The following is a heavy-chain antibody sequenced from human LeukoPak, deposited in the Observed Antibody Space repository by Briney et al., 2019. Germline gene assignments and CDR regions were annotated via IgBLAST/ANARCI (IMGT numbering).Heavy chain of an antibody. CDR1: GSTFSDYW. D-gene: IGHD6-6*01. CDR3: ARRGGSSSRRSPIDY. CDR2: IKQDGSQR. Sequence: PGGSLRLSCTASGSTFSDYWMTWVRQAPGKGPEWVANIKQDGSQRYYVDFVRGRFTISRDNAKNSLFLQMNGLRAEDTAVYYCARRGGSSSRRSPIDYWGQGTLVTVSS. J-gene: IGHJ4*02. V-gene: IGHV3-7*01.